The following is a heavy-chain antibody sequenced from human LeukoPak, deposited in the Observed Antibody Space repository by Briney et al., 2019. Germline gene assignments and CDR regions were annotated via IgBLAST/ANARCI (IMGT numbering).Heavy chain of an antibody. CDR1: GYTFTSYD. D-gene: IGHD5-12*01. J-gene: IGHJ5*02. Sequence: GASVKVSCKASGYTFTSYDINWVRQAAGQGLEWMAWMNPNSGNTDYAQKFQGRVTMTRNTSISTAYMELSSLRSEDTAVYYCARGRMVATSWLDPWGQGTLVTVSS. CDR3: ARGRMVATSWLDP. CDR2: MNPNSGNT. V-gene: IGHV1-8*01.